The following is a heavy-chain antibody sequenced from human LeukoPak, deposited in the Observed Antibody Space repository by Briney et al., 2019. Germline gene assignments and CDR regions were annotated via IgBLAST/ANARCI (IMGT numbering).Heavy chain of an antibody. CDR2: IKQDGSEK. CDR1: GFTFSSYW. Sequence: GGSLRLSCAASGFTFSSYWMSWVRQAPGKGLEWVADIKQDGSEKYYVDSVKGRFTISRDNAKNSLHLEMNSLRVEDTAVYYCARDRYFQYWGQGTLVTVSS. J-gene: IGHJ1*01. D-gene: IGHD1-14*01. V-gene: IGHV3-7*01. CDR3: ARDRYFQY.